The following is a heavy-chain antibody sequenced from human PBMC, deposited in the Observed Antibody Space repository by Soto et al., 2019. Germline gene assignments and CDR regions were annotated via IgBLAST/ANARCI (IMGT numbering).Heavy chain of an antibody. CDR2: ITWNSGSI. Sequence: GWSLSLSCASSVFTFDDYAMQWVRQAPGKGLEWVSFITWNSGSIGYADSVKGRFTISRDNAKNSLYLQANSLRAEDTALYYCAKSNSGTYGGLDYWGQGTLVTVSS. J-gene: IGHJ4*02. CDR3: AKSNSGTYGGLDY. V-gene: IGHV3-9*01. CDR1: VFTFDDYA. D-gene: IGHD1-26*01.